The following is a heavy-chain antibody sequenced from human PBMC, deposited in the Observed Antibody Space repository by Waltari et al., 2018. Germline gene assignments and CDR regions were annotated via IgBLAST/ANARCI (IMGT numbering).Heavy chain of an antibody. CDR3: ASLSSSGWYYFDY. CDR1: GDSISGNTAA. D-gene: IGHD6-19*01. J-gene: IGHJ4*02. CDR2: TYDRSNWYY. Sequence: QGQLQQSGPGLVKPSQTLSLTCAISGDSISGNTAAWNWIRQSPTRGLEWLGRTYDRSNWYYDYAASVRGRISINPDTSNNQFSLQLHSVTPEDTAVYYCASLSSSGWYYFDYWGQGILVTVSS. V-gene: IGHV6-1*01.